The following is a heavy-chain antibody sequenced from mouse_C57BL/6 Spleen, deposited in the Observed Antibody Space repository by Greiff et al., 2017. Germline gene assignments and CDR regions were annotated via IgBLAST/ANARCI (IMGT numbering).Heavy chain of an antibody. D-gene: IGHD4-1*01. J-gene: IGHJ4*01. CDR2: IYPGSGST. CDR1: GYTFTSYW. V-gene: IGHV1-55*01. CDR3: ARRERGAGRDYYAMGY. Sequence: QVQLQQPGAELVKPGASVKMSCKASGYTFTSYWITWVKQRPGQGLEWIGDIYPGSGSTNYNEKFKSKATLTVDTSSSTAYMQLSSLTSEDSAVYYCARRERGAGRDYYAMGYWGQGTSVTVSS.